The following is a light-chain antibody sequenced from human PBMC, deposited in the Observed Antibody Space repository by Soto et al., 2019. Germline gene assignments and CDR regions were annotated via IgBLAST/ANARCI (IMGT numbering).Light chain of an antibody. V-gene: IGKV3-15*01. CDR3: LQYNNWPPIT. CDR1: QSVRNN. Sequence: EIMMTQSPATLSVSPGERATLSCRASQSVRNNLAWYQQKPGQAPRLLIYYASTRATGIPARFSGSVSGTEFTLTISSLQSEDFALYYCLQYNNWPPITFGQVTRLEI. CDR2: YAS. J-gene: IGKJ5*01.